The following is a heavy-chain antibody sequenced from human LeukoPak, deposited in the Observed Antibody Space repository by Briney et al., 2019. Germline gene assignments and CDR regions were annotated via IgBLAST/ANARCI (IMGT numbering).Heavy chain of an antibody. V-gene: IGHV4-61*01. CDR1: GGSISSDHYY. Sequence: SETLSLTCTVSGGSISSDHYYWSWIRQPPGKGLEWIGYIYYSGSTNYNPSLKSRVTISVDTSKNQFSLKLSPVTAADTAVYYCARVDTMVRGVFDYWGQGTLVTVSS. D-gene: IGHD3-10*01. CDR3: ARVDTMVRGVFDY. CDR2: IYYSGST. J-gene: IGHJ4*02.